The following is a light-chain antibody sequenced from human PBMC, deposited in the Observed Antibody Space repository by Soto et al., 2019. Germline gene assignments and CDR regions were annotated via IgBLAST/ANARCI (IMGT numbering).Light chain of an antibody. V-gene: IGKV3-20*01. J-gene: IGKJ1*01. CDR2: GAS. CDR3: QQYGSSGWT. Sequence: EIVLTQSPGTLSLSPGERATLSCRASQSVSSSYLAWYQQKPGQAPRLLIYGASSRATGIPDRFSGSGSGTDFTLTISSLEPEDLAVYYCQQYGSSGWTFGQGTKVEIK. CDR1: QSVSSSY.